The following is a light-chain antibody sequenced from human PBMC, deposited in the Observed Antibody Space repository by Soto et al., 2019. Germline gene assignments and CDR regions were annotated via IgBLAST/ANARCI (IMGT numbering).Light chain of an antibody. V-gene: IGKV1-5*01. CDR1: QDISTW. CDR3: QHYDTYLWT. Sequence: DIQVTPSPSTMSAFVGDRVPITCRASQDISTWLAWYQQKPGKAPDLLIYDASTLESGVPLRFSGSGSGTEFTLTISSLQPEDFATYYCQHYDTYLWTFGQGTKVDIK. J-gene: IGKJ1*01. CDR2: DAS.